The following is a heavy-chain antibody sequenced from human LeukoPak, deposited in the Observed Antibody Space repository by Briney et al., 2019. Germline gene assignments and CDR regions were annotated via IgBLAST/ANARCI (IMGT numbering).Heavy chain of an antibody. CDR3: ARLSIQLWPGFDY. CDR1: GYTFTSYG. V-gene: IGHV1-3*01. Sequence: GESLKISCKGSGYTFTSYGMHWVRQAPGQRLEWMGWINAGNGNTKYSQKFQGRVTITRDTSASTAYMELSSLRSEDTAVYYCARLSIQLWPGFDYWGQGTLVTVSS. D-gene: IGHD5-18*01. J-gene: IGHJ4*02. CDR2: INAGNGNT.